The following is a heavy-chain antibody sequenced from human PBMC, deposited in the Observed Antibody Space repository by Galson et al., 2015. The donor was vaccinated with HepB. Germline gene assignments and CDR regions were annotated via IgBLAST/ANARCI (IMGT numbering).Heavy chain of an antibody. V-gene: IGHV3-43D*03. D-gene: IGHD6-19*01. Sequence: LRLSCAASGFTYDDYAMHWVRQAPGKGLEWVSLISWDGGTTHYADSVKGRFTISRDNSKNSLYLQMNSLRAEDTALYYCAKGAVAVDYYYGMDVWGQGTTVTVSS. CDR1: GFTYDDYA. CDR2: ISWDGGTT. J-gene: IGHJ6*02. CDR3: AKGAVAVDYYYGMDV.